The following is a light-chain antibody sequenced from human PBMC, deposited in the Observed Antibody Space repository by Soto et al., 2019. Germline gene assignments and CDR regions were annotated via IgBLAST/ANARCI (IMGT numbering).Light chain of an antibody. CDR3: SSYGGSNTVV. CDR1: RGTVGGYNY. Sequence: QSVLTQPPSASGSPGQSVTISCTGTRGTVGGYNYVSWYQQHPGKAPKLMIYEVSKRPSGVPDRLSGSKSGNTASLTVSGLQAEDEADYYCSSYGGSNTVVFGGGTKLTVL. V-gene: IGLV2-8*01. CDR2: EVS. J-gene: IGLJ2*01.